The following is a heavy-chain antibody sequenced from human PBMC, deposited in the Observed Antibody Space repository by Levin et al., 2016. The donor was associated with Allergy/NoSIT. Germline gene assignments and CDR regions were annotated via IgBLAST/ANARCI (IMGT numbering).Heavy chain of an antibody. CDR1: GFTFSSYA. V-gene: IGHV3-23*01. CDR3: AKTRTYSSWGVYYYYMDV. J-gene: IGHJ6*03. CDR2: ISGSGGST. Sequence: GGSLRLSCAASGFTFSSYAMSWVRQAPGKGLEWVSAISGSGGSTYYADSVKGRFTISRDNSKNTLYLQMNSLRAEDTAVYYCAKTRTYSSWGVYYYYMDVWGKGTTVTVSS. D-gene: IGHD6-6*01.